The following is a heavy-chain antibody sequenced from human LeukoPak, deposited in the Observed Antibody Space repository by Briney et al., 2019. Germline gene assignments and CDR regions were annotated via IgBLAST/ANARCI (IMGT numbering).Heavy chain of an antibody. Sequence: SETLSLTCTVSGGSVSRGSYYWSWTRQPPGKGLEWTGYIHHSGTTNYSPSLKSRVTISVDMSKNQFFLNLTSVTAADTAVYYCARGRLGATYWGQGTLVTVSS. CDR3: ARGRLGATY. CDR2: IHHSGTT. V-gene: IGHV4-61*01. J-gene: IGHJ4*02. CDR1: GGSVSRGSYY. D-gene: IGHD1-26*01.